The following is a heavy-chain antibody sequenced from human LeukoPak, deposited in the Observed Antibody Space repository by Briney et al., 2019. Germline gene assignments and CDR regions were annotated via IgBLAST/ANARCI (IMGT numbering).Heavy chain of an antibody. Sequence: PSGTLSLTCTVSGGSISSYYWSWIRQPAGKGLEWIGRIYTSGSTNYNPSLKSRVTMSVDTSKNQFSLKLSSVTAADTAVYYCARVFSGVRGVVIPYYFDYWGQGTLVTVSS. CDR2: IYTSGST. D-gene: IGHD3-3*01. V-gene: IGHV4-4*07. CDR3: ARVFSGVRGVVIPYYFDY. CDR1: GGSISSYY. J-gene: IGHJ4*02.